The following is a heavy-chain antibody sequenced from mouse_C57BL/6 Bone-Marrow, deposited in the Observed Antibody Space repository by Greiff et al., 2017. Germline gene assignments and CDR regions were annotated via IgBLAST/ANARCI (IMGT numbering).Heavy chain of an antibody. Sequence: EVKVVESGGDLVKPGGSLKLSCAASGFTFSSYGLSWVRQTPDKRLEWVATISSGGSYTYYPDSVKGRFTISRDNAKNTLYLQMSSLKSEDTAMYYCARPGTGFAYWGQGTLVTVSA. J-gene: IGHJ3*01. CDR2: ISSGGSYT. CDR3: ARPGTGFAY. D-gene: IGHD4-1*01. CDR1: GFTFSSYG. V-gene: IGHV5-6*01.